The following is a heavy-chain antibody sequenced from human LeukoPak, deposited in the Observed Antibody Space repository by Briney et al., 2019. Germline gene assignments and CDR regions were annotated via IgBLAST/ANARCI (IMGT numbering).Heavy chain of an antibody. Sequence: PGGSLRLSCAASGFTVSSNYMSWVRQAPGKGLEWVSVIYSGGSTYYADSVKGRFTISRDNAKNTLYLQMNSLRAEDTAVYYCASDFWSGYYTPMGVNYWGQGTLVTVSS. CDR3: ASDFWSGYYTPMGVNY. J-gene: IGHJ4*02. CDR2: IYSGGST. D-gene: IGHD3-3*01. V-gene: IGHV3-53*01. CDR1: GFTVSSNY.